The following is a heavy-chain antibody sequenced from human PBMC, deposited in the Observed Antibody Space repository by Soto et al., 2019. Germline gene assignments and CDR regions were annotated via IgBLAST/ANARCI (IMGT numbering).Heavy chain of an antibody. Sequence: PGGSLRLSCAASGFTFSSYSMNWVRQAPGKGLEWVSSISSSSSYIYYADSVKGRFTISRDNAKNSLYLQMNSLRAEDTAVYYCARPKISGSRPFDYWGQGTLVTVSS. CDR1: GFTFSSYS. CDR3: ARPKISGSRPFDY. CDR2: ISSSSSYI. D-gene: IGHD1-26*01. J-gene: IGHJ4*02. V-gene: IGHV3-21*01.